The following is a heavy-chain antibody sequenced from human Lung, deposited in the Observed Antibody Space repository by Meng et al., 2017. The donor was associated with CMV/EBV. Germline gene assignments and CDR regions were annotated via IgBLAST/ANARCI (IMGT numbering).Heavy chain of an antibody. V-gene: IGHV2-26*01. D-gene: IGHD2-2*01. J-gene: IGHJ6*02. CDR1: GFPLSNARMG. Sequence: SGXXLVKPTETLTLTCTVSGFPLSNARMGVSWIRQPPGKALEWLAHIFSNDEKSYSTSLKSRLTISKDTSKSQVVLTMTNMDPVDTATYYCARIPAAIGGYYYYGMDVWGQGXTVTVS. CDR3: ARIPAAIGGYYYYGMDV. CDR2: IFSNDEK.